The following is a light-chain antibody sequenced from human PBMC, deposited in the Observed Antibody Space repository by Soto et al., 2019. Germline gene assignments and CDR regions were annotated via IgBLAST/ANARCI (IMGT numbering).Light chain of an antibody. CDR1: QSISDT. J-gene: IGKJ1*01. CDR2: GAS. Sequence: IVVTKGPTVLTESPGGRATLSCRASQSISDTLAWYQQKPGQAPRLLIYGASSRATGIPDRFSGSGSGTDFTLTISILEQEDFAVYYCQQYGSSPQTFGQGAKVDIK. CDR3: QQYGSSPQT. V-gene: IGKV3-20*01.